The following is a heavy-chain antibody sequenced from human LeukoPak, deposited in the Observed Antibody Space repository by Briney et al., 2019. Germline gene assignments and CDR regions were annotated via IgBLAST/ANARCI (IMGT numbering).Heavy chain of an antibody. Sequence: ASVKVSCKASGYTFTSYGISWVRQAPGQGLEWMGWISAYNGNTNYAQKLQGRVTMTTDTSTSTAYMELRSLRSDDTAVYYCTACGGDCIETPGDYWGQGTLVTASS. V-gene: IGHV1-18*01. J-gene: IGHJ4*02. CDR2: ISAYNGNT. D-gene: IGHD2-21*02. CDR3: TACGGDCIETPGDY. CDR1: GYTFTSYG.